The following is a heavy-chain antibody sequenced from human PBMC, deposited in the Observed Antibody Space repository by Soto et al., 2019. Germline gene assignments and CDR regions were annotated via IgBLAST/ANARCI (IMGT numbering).Heavy chain of an antibody. D-gene: IGHD3-3*01. Sequence: SETLSLTCTVSGGSISSYYWSWIRQPPGKGLEWIGYIYYSGSTNYNPSLKSRVTISVDTPKNQFSLKLSSVTAADTAVYYCARLPGTNYYDFWSGSGYYYYYMDVWGKGTTVTVSS. CDR3: ARLPGTNYYDFWSGSGYYYYYMDV. CDR2: IYYSGST. CDR1: GGSISSYY. V-gene: IGHV4-59*08. J-gene: IGHJ6*03.